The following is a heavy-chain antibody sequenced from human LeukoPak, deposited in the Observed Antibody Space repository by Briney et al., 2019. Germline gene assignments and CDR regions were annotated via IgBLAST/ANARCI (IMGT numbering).Heavy chain of an antibody. J-gene: IGHJ3*02. CDR3: ARSPRYDSSPRRAFDI. D-gene: IGHD3-22*01. Sequence: PGGSLRLSCAASGFTFSSYAMHWVRQAPGKGLEWVAVISYDESNKYYADSVKGRFTISRDNSKNTLYLQMNGLRAEDTAVYYCARSPRYDSSPRRAFDIWGQGTMVTVSS. CDR2: ISYDESNK. V-gene: IGHV3-30-3*01. CDR1: GFTFSSYA.